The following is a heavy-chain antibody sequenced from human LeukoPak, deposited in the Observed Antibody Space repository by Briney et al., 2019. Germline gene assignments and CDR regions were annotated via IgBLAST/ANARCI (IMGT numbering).Heavy chain of an antibody. CDR1: GYTFTSYG. D-gene: IGHD5-18*01. Sequence: VXXXCKAXGYTFTSYGISWVRQAPGQGLEWMGWISAYNGNTNYAQKLQGRVTMTTDTSTSTAYMELRSLRSDDTAVYYCARDQIQLWLGDYWGQGTLVTVSS. V-gene: IGHV1-18*04. J-gene: IGHJ4*02. CDR3: ARDQIQLWLGDY. CDR2: ISAYNGNT.